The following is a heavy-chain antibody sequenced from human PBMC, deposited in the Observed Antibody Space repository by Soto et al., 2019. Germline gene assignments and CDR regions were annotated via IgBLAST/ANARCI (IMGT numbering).Heavy chain of an antibody. CDR1: GFTFTSSA. J-gene: IGHJ4*02. Sequence: QMQLVQSGPEVKKPGTSVKVSCKASGFTFTSSAVQWVRQARGQRLEWIGWIVVGSGNTNYAQKLQERVTITRDRSTSTDYMELSSLRSEDTAVYYCAADRTYCGGDCYVDWGQGTLVTVSS. CDR2: IVVGSGNT. CDR3: AADRTYCGGDCYVD. D-gene: IGHD2-21*02. V-gene: IGHV1-58*01.